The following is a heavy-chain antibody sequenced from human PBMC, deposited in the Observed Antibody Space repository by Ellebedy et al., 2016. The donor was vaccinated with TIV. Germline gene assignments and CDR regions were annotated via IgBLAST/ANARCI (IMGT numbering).Heavy chain of an antibody. CDR2: IRQEGDEI. Sequence: GESLKISCAASGFNFSSYWMTWVRQAPGKGLEWVAKIRQEGDEIYYVESVKGRFTISRDNAQNSLFLQMNSLRVEDTAVYYCARRASYGDYAVQVNPWFDPWGQGTLVTVSS. CDR1: GFNFSSYW. CDR3: ARRASYGDYAVQVNPWFDP. D-gene: IGHD4-17*01. V-gene: IGHV3-7*01. J-gene: IGHJ5*02.